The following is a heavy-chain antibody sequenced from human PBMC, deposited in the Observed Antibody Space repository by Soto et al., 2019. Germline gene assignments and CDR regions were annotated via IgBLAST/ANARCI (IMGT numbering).Heavy chain of an antibody. CDR2: IIPILGIA. V-gene: IGHV1-69*08. D-gene: IGHD2-2*01. CDR1: GGTFSSYT. J-gene: IGHJ4*02. CDR3: SRDWSSSTSS. Sequence: QVQLVQSGAEVKKPGSSVNVSCKASGGTFSSYTISWVRQAPGQGLEWMGRIIPILGIANYAQKFQGRVTMTADKATSTADMALSSLRSEDTAVECCSRDWSSSTSSWGQGTLVTVSS.